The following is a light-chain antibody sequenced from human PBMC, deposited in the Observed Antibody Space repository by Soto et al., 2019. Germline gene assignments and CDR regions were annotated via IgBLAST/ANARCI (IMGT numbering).Light chain of an antibody. CDR2: GAS. CDR1: QSVTTQ. CDR3: QQYGGSTRT. J-gene: IGKJ1*01. V-gene: IGKV3-20*01. Sequence: VLTQSPGTLSLSPGETATLSCRASQSVTTQLAWYQQKRGRAPRLIIHGASRRATGIPDRISGSGSGTDFTLTISRVEPEDVAVYYCQQYGGSTRTFGQGTKVDI.